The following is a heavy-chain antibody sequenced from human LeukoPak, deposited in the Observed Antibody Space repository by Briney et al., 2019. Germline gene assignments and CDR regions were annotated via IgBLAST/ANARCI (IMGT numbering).Heavy chain of an antibody. V-gene: IGHV3-48*02. CDR3: ARDGVGDY. D-gene: IGHD3-3*01. Sequence: GGSLRLSCAASGFTFSSYSMNWVRQAPGKGLEWVSYICSSSSAIYYADSVKGRCTISRDNAKNSLYLQMNSLRDKDTAVYYCARDGVGDYWGQGTLVTVSS. CDR2: ICSSSSAI. J-gene: IGHJ4*02. CDR1: GFTFSSYS.